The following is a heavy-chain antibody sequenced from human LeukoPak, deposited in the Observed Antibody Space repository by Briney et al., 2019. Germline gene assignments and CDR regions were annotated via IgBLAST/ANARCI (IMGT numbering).Heavy chain of an antibody. CDR1: GLTFSASA. CDR2: IRSKANSYAT. Sequence: GGSLRLSCVASGLTFSASAMHWVRQASGKGLEWVGRIRSKANSYATAYAASVKGRFTISRDDSKNTAYLQMNSLKTEDTAVYYCTSMVAALCYWGQGTLVTVSS. J-gene: IGHJ4*02. V-gene: IGHV3-73*01. CDR3: TSMVAALCY. D-gene: IGHD2-15*01.